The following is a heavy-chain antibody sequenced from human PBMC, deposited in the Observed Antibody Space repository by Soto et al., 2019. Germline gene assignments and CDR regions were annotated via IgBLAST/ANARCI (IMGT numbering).Heavy chain of an antibody. J-gene: IGHJ5*02. Sequence: ASVKVSCKASGYTFTSYDINWVRQATGQGLEWMGWMNPNSGNTGYAQKFQGRVTMTRNTSISTAYMELSSLRSEDTAVYYCARGSYIVVVPAASAQNWFDPWXQGTLVTVSS. CDR3: ARGSYIVVVPAASAQNWFDP. CDR2: MNPNSGNT. CDR1: GYTFTSYD. V-gene: IGHV1-8*01. D-gene: IGHD2-2*01.